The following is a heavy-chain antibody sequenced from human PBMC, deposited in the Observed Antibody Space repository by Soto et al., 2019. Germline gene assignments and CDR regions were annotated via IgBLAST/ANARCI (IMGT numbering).Heavy chain of an antibody. CDR1: GFTFTSYS. CDR2: FWYDASAQ. V-gene: IGHV3-33*08. Sequence: GGSLRLSCTTSGFTFTSYSMHWVRQAPGKGPEWVATFWYDASAQRYADSVKGRFTISRDPSRGTVYLLMDSLRTDDTAVYYCVFRTWNLYFFDHWGQEILLTVSS. CDR3: VFRTWNLYFFDH. D-gene: IGHD1-1*01. J-gene: IGHJ4*02.